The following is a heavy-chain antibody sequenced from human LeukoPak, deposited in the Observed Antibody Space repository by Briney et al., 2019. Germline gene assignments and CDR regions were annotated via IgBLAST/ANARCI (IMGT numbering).Heavy chain of an antibody. CDR1: RFTFSRSW. J-gene: IGHJ4*02. V-gene: IGHV3-7*01. Sequence: TGGSLRLSCAASRFTFSRSWMSWVRQAPGKGLEWVASIKEDGSEIYYVDSVKGRFTISRDNAKNSLYLQMNRLRAEDTAIYYCARGPYWGQGTLVTVSS. CDR3: ARGPY. CDR2: IKEDGSEI.